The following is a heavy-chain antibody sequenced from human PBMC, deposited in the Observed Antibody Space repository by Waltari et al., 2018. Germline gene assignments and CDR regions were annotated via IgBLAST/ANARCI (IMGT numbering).Heavy chain of an antibody. CDR3: VIDRPTSFMDV. CDR1: GYTLTDLS. J-gene: IGHJ6*02. V-gene: IGHV1-24*01. CDR2: FDPEDDET. Sequence: QVQLLQSGAEVKKPGASVKVSCKVSGYTLTDLSMHWVRQAPGKGLEWMGSFDPEDDETIYAHKFQGRVTMTEDASTDTAYMELSSLRSEDTSVYYSVIDRPTSFMDVWGQGTTVTFSS.